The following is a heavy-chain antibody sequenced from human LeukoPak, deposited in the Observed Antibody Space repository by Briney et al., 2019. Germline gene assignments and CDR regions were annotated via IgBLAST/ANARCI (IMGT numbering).Heavy chain of an antibody. CDR3: AKDQVEGVTMIVVVISYFDY. J-gene: IGHJ4*02. V-gene: IGHV3-30*18. CDR1: GFTFSSYG. CDR2: ISYDGSNK. Sequence: GGSLRLSCAASGFTFSSYGMHWVRQAPGKGLEWVAVISYDGSNKYYADSVKGRFTISRDNSKNTLYLQMNSLRAEDTAVCYCAKDQVEGVTMIVVVISYFDYWGQGTLVTVSS. D-gene: IGHD3-22*01.